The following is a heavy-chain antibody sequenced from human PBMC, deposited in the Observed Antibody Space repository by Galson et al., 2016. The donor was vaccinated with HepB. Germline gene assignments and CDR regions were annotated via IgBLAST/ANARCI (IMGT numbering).Heavy chain of an antibody. CDR1: GGSVSPYH. D-gene: IGHD2-2*02. CDR3: ARGNTVPGAVLLDN. J-gene: IGHJ4*02. V-gene: IGHV4-59*02. Sequence: SETLSLTCTVSGGSVSPYHWIWVRQTPGKGLEWIGYIYYSGDTNYNPSLKSRVTISLDRSKSQVSLTLSSVSAADTAVYFCARGNTVPGAVLLDNWGQGVLVTVSS. CDR2: IYYSGDT.